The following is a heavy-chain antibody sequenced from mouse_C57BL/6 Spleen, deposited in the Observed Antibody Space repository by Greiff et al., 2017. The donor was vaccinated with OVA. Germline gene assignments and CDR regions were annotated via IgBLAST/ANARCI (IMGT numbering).Heavy chain of an antibody. CDR2: IYPRSGNT. D-gene: IGHD3-2*02. J-gene: IGHJ2*01. CDR3: ATMGSSGYGNFDY. Sequence: VKLQQSGAELARPGASVKLSCKASGYTFTSYGISWVKQRTGQGLEWIGEIYPRSGNTYYNEKFKGKATLTADKSSSTAYMELRSLTSEDSAVYFCATMGSSGYGNFDYWGQGTTLTVSS. CDR1: GYTFTSYG. V-gene: IGHV1-81*01.